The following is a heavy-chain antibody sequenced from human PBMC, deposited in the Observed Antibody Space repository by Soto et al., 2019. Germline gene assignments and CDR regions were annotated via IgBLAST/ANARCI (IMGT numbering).Heavy chain of an antibody. CDR2: IVVGSGNT. J-gene: IGHJ5*02. Sequence: QIQLVQFGPEVKKPGTPVKVSCKASGFTFSSSGIHWVRQARGQRLEWIGWIVVGSGNTNYAQKFQERVSLTRDVSTNTAYMELTSLRSEDTAVDYCAADLAPTAPYNWFEPWGQGTLVTVSS. V-gene: IGHV1-58*02. CDR3: AADLAPTAPYNWFEP. D-gene: IGHD1-1*01. CDR1: GFTFSSSG.